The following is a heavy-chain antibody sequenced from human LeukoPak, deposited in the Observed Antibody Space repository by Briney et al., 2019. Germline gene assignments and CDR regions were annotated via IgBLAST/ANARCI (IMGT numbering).Heavy chain of an antibody. D-gene: IGHD3-22*01. CDR1: GFTFDDYA. Sequence: PGWSLRLSCAASGFTFDDYAMHWVRQAPGKGLEWVSGISWNSGSIAYADSVKGRFTISRDNAKNSLFLQMNSLRAEDMALYYCARDPNYYYDSSGYYLNWFDPWGQGTLVTVSS. CDR3: ARDPNYYYDSSGYYLNWFDP. J-gene: IGHJ5*02. CDR2: ISWNSGSI. V-gene: IGHV3-9*03.